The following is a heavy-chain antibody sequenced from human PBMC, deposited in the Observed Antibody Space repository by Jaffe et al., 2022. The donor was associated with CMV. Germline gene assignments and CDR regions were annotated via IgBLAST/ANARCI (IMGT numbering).Heavy chain of an antibody. J-gene: IGHJ2*01. CDR1: GGSISSSSYY. CDR2: IYYSGST. V-gene: IGHV4-39*01. CDR3: ASSRFIHWYFDL. Sequence: QLQLQESGPGLVKPSETLSLTCTVSGGSISSSSYYWGWIRQPPGKGLEWIGSIYYSGSTYYNPSLKSRVTISVDTSKNQFSLKLSSVTAADTAVYYCASSRFIHWYFDLWGRGTLVTVSS. D-gene: IGHD3-10*01.